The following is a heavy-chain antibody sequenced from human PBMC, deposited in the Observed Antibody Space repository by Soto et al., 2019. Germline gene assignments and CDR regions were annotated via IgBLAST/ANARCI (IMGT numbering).Heavy chain of an antibody. J-gene: IGHJ4*02. Sequence: SGPTLVNPTHTLTLTCTFCGFSRSTSGMCVSWIRQPPGKALEWLARIDWDDDKYYSTSLKTRLTISKDTSKNQVVLTMTNMDPVDTATYYCARMFVGYCSGGSCYSDYWGQGTLVTVSS. CDR3: ARMFVGYCSGGSCYSDY. V-gene: IGHV2-70*11. CDR2: IDWDDDK. D-gene: IGHD2-15*01. CDR1: GFSRSTSGMC.